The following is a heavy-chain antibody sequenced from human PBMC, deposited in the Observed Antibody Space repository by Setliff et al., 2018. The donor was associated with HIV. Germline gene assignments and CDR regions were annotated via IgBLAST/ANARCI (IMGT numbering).Heavy chain of an antibody. CDR3: ARDRASTTNYFDF. J-gene: IGHJ4*02. V-gene: IGHV1-46*01. Sequence: ASVKVSCKASGYTFTSYYMHWVRQAPGQGLEWMGMINPSDGSTRYAQKFQGRVSITTDESTSAAYMELSSLRSEDTAVYYCARDRASTTNYFDFWGQGTLVTVSS. CDR2: INPSDGST. D-gene: IGHD1-1*01. CDR1: GYTFTSYY.